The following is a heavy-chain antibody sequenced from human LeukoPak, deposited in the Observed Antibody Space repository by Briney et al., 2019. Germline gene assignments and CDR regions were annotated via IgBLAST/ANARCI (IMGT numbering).Heavy chain of an antibody. CDR3: AREDYGDHQNDY. V-gene: IGHV1-69*06. D-gene: IGHD4-17*01. Sequence: ASVKVSCKASGGTFSSYAISWVRQAPGQGLEWMGGIIPIFGTANYAQKFQGRVTITADKSTSTAYMELNSLRSEDTAVYYCAREDYGDHQNDYWGQGTLVTVSS. J-gene: IGHJ4*02. CDR1: GGTFSSYA. CDR2: IIPIFGTA.